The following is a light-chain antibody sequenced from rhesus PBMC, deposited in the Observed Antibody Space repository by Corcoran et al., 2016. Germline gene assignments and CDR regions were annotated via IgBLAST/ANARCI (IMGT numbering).Light chain of an antibody. CDR2: AAS. CDR1: QGISSG. J-gene: IGKJ3*01. V-gene: IGKV1-18*01. CDR3: RQGYNSPFT. Sequence: DIQMTQSPSSLSASVGDKVTITCRARQGISSGSAWYQQKPGKAPKLLIYAASSLQCGVPSRFSGSGSRTDYTLTISNLQPEDFATYYCRQGYNSPFTFGPGTKLDIK.